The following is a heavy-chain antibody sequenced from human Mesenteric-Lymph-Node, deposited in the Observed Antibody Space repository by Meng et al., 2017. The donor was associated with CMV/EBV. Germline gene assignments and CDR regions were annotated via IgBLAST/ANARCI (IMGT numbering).Heavy chain of an antibody. D-gene: IGHD2-2*01. CDR3: AREGLNCSSTSCYRYFDY. V-gene: IGHV3-48*03. J-gene: IGHJ4*02. CDR1: GFIFSSYE. CDR2: ISSTRNTI. Sequence: GESLMISCAASGFIFSSYEMNLVRQAPGEGLEWVSYISSTRNTIYYADSVKGRFTITRDNAKNSLYLQMNSLRAEDTAVYYCAREGLNCSSTSCYRYFDYWGQGTLVTVSS.